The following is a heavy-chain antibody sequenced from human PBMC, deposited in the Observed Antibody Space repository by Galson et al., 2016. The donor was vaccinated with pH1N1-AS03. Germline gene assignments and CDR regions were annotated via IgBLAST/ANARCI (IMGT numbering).Heavy chain of an antibody. V-gene: IGHV1-18*01. J-gene: IGHJ4*02. CDR1: GYTFVNYG. Sequence: CKASGYTFVNYGISWVRRAPGQGLEWMGWISGYDGHTGYAQKFQGRVTMTTDTSTKTAYMELRSLTSDDTAVYYCARDESGYMYWGQGTLVTVSS. CDR2: ISGYDGHT. CDR3: ARDESGYMY. D-gene: IGHD3-3*01.